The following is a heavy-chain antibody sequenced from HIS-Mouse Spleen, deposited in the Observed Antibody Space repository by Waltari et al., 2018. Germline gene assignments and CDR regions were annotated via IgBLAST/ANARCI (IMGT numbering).Heavy chain of an antibody. CDR1: GFSLSTSGMC. D-gene: IGHD6-19*01. V-gene: IGHV2-70*15. J-gene: IGHJ4*02. Sequence: QVTLRESGPALVKPTQTLTLTCTLSGFSLSTSGMCVSWLRQPPGKALEWLARIDWDDDKYYSTSLKTRLTISKDTSKNQVVLTMTNMDPVDTATYYCARIAEGYSSGWYAFDYWGQGTLVTVSS. CDR2: IDWDDDK. CDR3: ARIAEGYSSGWYAFDY.